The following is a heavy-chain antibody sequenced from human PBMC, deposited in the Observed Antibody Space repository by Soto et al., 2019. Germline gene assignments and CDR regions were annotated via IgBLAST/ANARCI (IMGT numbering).Heavy chain of an antibody. CDR3: AREVGRQMGGLDP. CDR2: ISSGSTT. D-gene: IGHD2-15*01. V-gene: IGHV3-66*01. Sequence: GGSLRLSCAVSGFTFSNNWIHWVRQAPGKGLEWVSVISSGSTTYYADSVRGRFTISRDNSKNTLYLQMNSLRAEDTAVYYCAREVGRQMGGLDPWGQGTLVTVSS. J-gene: IGHJ5*02. CDR1: GFTFSNNW.